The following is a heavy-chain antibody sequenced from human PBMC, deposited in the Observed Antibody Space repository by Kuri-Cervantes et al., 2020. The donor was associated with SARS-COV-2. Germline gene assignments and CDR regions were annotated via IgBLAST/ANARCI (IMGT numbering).Heavy chain of an antibody. V-gene: IGHV3-30*18. J-gene: IGHJ4*02. CDR3: AKTRLQYSGKYALDS. Sequence: GESLKISCAASGFTFSRFGMHWVRQLPGKGLESVAVVSSDGVNQSYGESVKGRFTVSRDNSNNILYLQISSLSADDTAVYYCAKTRLQYSGKYALDSWGQGTLVTVSS. CDR2: VSSDGVNQ. CDR1: GFTFSRFG. D-gene: IGHD5-12*01.